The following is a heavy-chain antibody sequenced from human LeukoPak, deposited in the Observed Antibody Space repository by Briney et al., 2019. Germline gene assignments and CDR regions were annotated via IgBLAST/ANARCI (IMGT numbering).Heavy chain of an antibody. V-gene: IGHV4-34*01. CDR3: ARSGSGSSYFDY. Sequence: SETLSLTCAVYGGSFSGYYWSWVRQPPGKGLEWLGEINHSGSTNYNPSLKSRVTISVDTSKNQCSLKLSSVTAADTAVYYCARSGSGSSYFDYWGQGTLVTVSS. J-gene: IGHJ4*02. CDR2: INHSGST. CDR1: GGSFSGYY. D-gene: IGHD3-10*01.